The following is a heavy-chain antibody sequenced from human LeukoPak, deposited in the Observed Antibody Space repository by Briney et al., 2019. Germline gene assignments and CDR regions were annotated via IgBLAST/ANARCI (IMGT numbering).Heavy chain of an antibody. Sequence: GESLKISCKGSGYSFTSYWIGWVRQMPGKGLEWMGIIYPGDSDTRYSPSFQGQVTISADKSISTAYLQWSSLKASDTAMYYCARTYYYDSSGYPPEYYFDYWGQGTLVTLSS. CDR1: GYSFTSYW. CDR3: ARTYYYDSSGYPPEYYFDY. J-gene: IGHJ4*02. CDR2: IYPGDSDT. D-gene: IGHD3-22*01. V-gene: IGHV5-51*01.